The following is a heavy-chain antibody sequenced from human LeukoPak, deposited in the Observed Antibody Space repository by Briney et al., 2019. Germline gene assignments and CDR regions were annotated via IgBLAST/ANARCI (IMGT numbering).Heavy chain of an antibody. CDR3: ARSGSGYSPVDY. Sequence: PSETLSLTCTVSGGSISSFYWSWIRQPPGKGLEWIGYISYSGSTNYNPSLKSRVTISVDTSKNQFSLKLSSVTAADRAVYYCARSGSGYSPVDYWGQGTLVTVSS. CDR2: ISYSGST. V-gene: IGHV4-59*01. J-gene: IGHJ4*02. D-gene: IGHD3-22*01. CDR1: GGSISSFY.